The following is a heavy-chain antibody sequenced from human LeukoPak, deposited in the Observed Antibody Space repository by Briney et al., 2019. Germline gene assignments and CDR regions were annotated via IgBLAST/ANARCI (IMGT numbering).Heavy chain of an antibody. Sequence: PGGSLRLSCAASRFTFTNYGMHWVRQAPGKGLEWVAVIWYDGSNKYYADSVKGRFTISRDNSKNTLYLQMNSLRAEDTAVYYCARDKNSGIYYIDYWGRGTLVTVSS. V-gene: IGHV3-33*01. CDR2: IWYDGSNK. J-gene: IGHJ4*02. D-gene: IGHD1-26*01. CDR1: RFTFTNYG. CDR3: ARDKNSGIYYIDY.